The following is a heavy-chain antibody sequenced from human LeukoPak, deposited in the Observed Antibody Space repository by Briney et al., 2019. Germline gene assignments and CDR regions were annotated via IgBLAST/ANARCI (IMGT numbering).Heavy chain of an antibody. CDR1: GGSINDYY. Sequence: SETLSLTCTVSGGSINDYYWSWIRQPAGKGLQWIGRVFTSGSTNYNPSLKSRVTMSIDTSKNQCSLRLTSVTAADTAMYYCAREYSNGWYVFAYWGQGTLVTVSS. D-gene: IGHD6-19*01. CDR2: VFTSGST. V-gene: IGHV4-4*07. J-gene: IGHJ4*02. CDR3: AREYSNGWYVFAY.